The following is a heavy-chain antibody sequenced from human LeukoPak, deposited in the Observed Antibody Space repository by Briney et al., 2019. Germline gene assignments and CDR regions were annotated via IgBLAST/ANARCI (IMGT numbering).Heavy chain of an antibody. V-gene: IGHV3-53*01. CDR2: VYRGGDT. CDR3: ARDGGFDYGDYLAY. CDR1: GFTVSSNY. D-gene: IGHD4-17*01. Sequence: GGSLRLSCAASGFTVSSNYMSWVRQPPGKGLEWVSVVYRGGDTYYADSVKGRFTISRDNSKNILYLRMNSLRAEDTAVYYCARDGGFDYGDYLAYWGLGTLVTVSS. J-gene: IGHJ4*02.